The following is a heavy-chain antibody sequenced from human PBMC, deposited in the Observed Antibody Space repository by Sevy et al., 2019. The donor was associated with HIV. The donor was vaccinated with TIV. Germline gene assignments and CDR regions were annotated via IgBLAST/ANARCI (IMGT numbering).Heavy chain of an antibody. CDR2: IRSKDYGGAT. CDR1: GFTFGDYA. J-gene: IGHJ4*02. D-gene: IGHD3-22*01. CDR3: TRGYYYDSSGYSDY. V-gene: IGHV3-49*03. Sequence: GGALRLSCTGSGFTFGDYAMSWFRQAPGMGLEWVGFIRSKDYGGATEYAASVKGRFTMSRNDSKSIAGLKMNSLKTEDTAVYYCTRGYYYDSSGYSDYWGQGTLVTVSS.